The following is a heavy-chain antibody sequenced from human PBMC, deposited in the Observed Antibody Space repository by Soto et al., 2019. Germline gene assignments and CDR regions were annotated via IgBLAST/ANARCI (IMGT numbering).Heavy chain of an antibody. CDR1: AFTFSNAW. V-gene: IGHV3-15*01. Sequence: PGGSQRLSCAASAFTFSNAWMSWVRQAPRKGLEWVGRIKSKTDGGTTDYAAPVKGRFTISRDDSKNPLFLQMNSLKTEDTAVYYCTTDDPINKNWGQGTLGTVAS. J-gene: IGHJ4*02. CDR3: TTDDPINKN. CDR2: IKSKTDGGTT.